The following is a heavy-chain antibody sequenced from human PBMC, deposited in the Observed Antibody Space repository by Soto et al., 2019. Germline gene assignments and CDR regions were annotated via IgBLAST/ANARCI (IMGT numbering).Heavy chain of an antibody. J-gene: IGHJ4*02. CDR1: GYTFTSYY. D-gene: IGHD5-18*01. V-gene: IGHV1-46*01. Sequence: QVQLVQSGAEVKKPGASVKVSCKASGYTFTSYYMHWVRQAPGQGLEWMGVINPSDGSTIYAQNFQGRVTMTRDTSTSKVYMEMSSLRSEDTAVFYCVRGGAMGPYWGQGTLVTVAS. CDR2: INPSDGST. CDR3: VRGGAMGPY.